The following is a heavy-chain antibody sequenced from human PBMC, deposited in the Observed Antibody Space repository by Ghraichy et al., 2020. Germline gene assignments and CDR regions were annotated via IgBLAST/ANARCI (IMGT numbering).Heavy chain of an antibody. J-gene: IGHJ4*02. CDR1: GGSISRVGYY. CDR2: IYYSGNT. CDR3: ARVAPPYSDSSGYHYTFDS. D-gene: IGHD3-22*01. V-gene: IGHV4-31*03. Sequence: SETLSLTCTVSGGSISRVGYYWSWIRQHPQKGLEWIGYIYYSGNTYYNPSLKSRFSISVDTPKNQFSLKLSSVTAADTSVYYCARVAPPYSDSSGYHYTFDSWGQGTLVTVSS.